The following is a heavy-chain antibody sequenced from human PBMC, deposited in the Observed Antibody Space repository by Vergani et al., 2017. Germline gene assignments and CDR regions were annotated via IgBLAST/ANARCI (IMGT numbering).Heavy chain of an antibody. CDR3: ARGDGGNSELDY. D-gene: IGHD4-23*01. V-gene: IGHV3-23*01. CDR2: ISGSGGST. Sequence: EVQLLESGGGLVQPGGSLRLSCAASGFTFSSYAMSWVRQAPGKGLEWVSAISGSGGSTYYADSVKGRFTISRDNSKNTLYLQMNSLRAEDTAVYYCARGDGGNSELDYWGQGTLVTVSS. CDR1: GFTFSSYA. J-gene: IGHJ4*02.